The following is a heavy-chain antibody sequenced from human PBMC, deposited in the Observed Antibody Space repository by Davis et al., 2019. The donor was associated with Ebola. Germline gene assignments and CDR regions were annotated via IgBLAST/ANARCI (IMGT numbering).Heavy chain of an antibody. D-gene: IGHD5-18*01. Sequence: PSETLSLTCTVSGGSISSYYWSWIRQPPGKGLEWIGYIYYSGSTNYNPSLKSRVTISVDTSKNQFSLKLSSVTAADTAVYYCAREARGYSYVWGQGTLVTVSS. J-gene: IGHJ4*02. CDR2: IYYSGST. CDR3: AREARGYSYV. CDR1: GGSISSYY. V-gene: IGHV4-59*12.